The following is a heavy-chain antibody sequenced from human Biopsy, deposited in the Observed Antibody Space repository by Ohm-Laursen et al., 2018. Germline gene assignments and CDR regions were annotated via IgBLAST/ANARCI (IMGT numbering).Heavy chain of an antibody. J-gene: IGHJ6*02. CDR2: LKEDGSEE. Sequence: SLRLSCSASGFTFSESWMSWVRQAPRKGLEWVASLKEDGSEENYVDSVKGRFTISRDSAKNSLYLQMDSLRAEDTAVYYCARKIYGDYEVPYSYGMDVWGQGTTVTVSS. D-gene: IGHD4-17*01. CDR3: ARKIYGDYEVPYSYGMDV. CDR1: GFTFSESW. V-gene: IGHV3-7*03.